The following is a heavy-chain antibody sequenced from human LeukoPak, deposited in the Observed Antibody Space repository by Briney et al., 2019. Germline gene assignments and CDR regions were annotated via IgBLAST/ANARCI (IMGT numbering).Heavy chain of an antibody. CDR1: GGTFSSYA. CDR2: IIPIFGTA. CDR3: ARDGEPNDSRLFYEYYFDY. V-gene: IGHV1-69*06. Sequence: SVKVSCKASGGTFSSYAISWVRQAPGQGLEWMGGIIPIFGTANYAQKFQGRVTITADKSTSTAYMELSSLRSEDTAVYYCARDGEPNDSRLFYEYYFDYWGQGTLVTVSS. J-gene: IGHJ4*02. D-gene: IGHD1-1*01.